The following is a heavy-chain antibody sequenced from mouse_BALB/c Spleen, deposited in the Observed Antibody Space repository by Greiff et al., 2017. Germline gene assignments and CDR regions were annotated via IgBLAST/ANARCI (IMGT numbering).Heavy chain of an antibody. D-gene: IGHD2-14*01. CDR2: ISSGGSYT. J-gene: IGHJ4*01. CDR1: GFTFSSYG. V-gene: IGHV5-6*02. Sequence: EVKLMESGGDLVKPGGSLKLSCAASGFTFSSYGMSWVRQTPDKRLEWVATISSGGSYTYYPDSVKGRFTISRDNAKNTLYLQMSSLKSEDTAMYYCARRSYYRYEDYYAMDYWGQGTSVTVSS. CDR3: ARRSYYRYEDYYAMDY.